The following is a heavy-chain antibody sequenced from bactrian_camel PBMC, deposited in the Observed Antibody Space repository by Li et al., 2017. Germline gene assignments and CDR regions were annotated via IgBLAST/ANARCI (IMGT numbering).Heavy chain of an antibody. CDR3: ATPALDY. CDR1: GFTFSLYY. Sequence: HVQLVESGGGLVQPGGSLRLSCAASGFTFSLYYMSWVRQSPGKGLEWVSSIYPDGSNTVYADSVKGRFAISRDNAKNTVYLQVNSLKTEDTALYYCATPALDYWGQGTQVTVS. V-gene: IGHV3-2*01. J-gene: IGHJ4*01. CDR2: IYPDGSNT.